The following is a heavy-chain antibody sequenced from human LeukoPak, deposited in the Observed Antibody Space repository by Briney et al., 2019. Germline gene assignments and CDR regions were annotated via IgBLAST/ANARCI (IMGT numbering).Heavy chain of an antibody. V-gene: IGHV3-11*01. J-gene: IGHJ4*02. CDR2: ISSSGTTI. D-gene: IGHD1-7*01. Sequence: GGSLRLSCAASGFTFSDYYMTWIRQAPGKGLEWVSYISSSGTTIYYADSVKGRFTISRDNAKNSLYLQMNSLRAEDTAVYYCARRGWNYDYDYWGQGTLVTVSS. CDR3: ARRGWNYDYDY. CDR1: GFTFSDYY.